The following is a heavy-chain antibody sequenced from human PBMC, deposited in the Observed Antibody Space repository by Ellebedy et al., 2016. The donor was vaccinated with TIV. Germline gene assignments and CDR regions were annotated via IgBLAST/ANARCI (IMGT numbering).Heavy chain of an antibody. CDR1: GFTFSSYT. Sequence: GESLKISCAASGFTFSSYTMHWVRQAPGKGLEWVAALSYDGSNEYYAESVKGRFTISRDISKNTLYLQMNSLAAEDTAVYYCAKPSVGHCISVICYVFDDWGQGTQVTVSS. V-gene: IGHV3-30*18. CDR3: AKPSVGHCISVICYVFDD. J-gene: IGHJ4*02. D-gene: IGHD2-2*01. CDR2: LSYDGSNE.